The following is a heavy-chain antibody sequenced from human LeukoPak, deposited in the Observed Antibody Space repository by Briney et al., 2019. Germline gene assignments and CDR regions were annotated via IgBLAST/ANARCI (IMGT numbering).Heavy chain of an antibody. CDR3: AKAKEPAGYSSGWYYYYYGMDV. Sequence: GGSLRLSCAASGFTFSNYAMSWVRQAPGKGLEWVSLISGITTNTYYADSVKGRFTISRDNSKNTLDLQMNSLRAEDTAGYYCAKAKEPAGYSSGWYYYYYGMDVWGQGTTVTVSS. D-gene: IGHD6-19*01. V-gene: IGHV3-23*01. J-gene: IGHJ6*02. CDR2: ISGITTNT. CDR1: GFTFSNYA.